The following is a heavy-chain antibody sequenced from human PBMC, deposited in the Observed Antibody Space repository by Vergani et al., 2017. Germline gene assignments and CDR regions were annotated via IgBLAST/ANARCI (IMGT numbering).Heavy chain of an antibody. Sequence: EVQLVESGGGLVQPGGSLRLSCAASGFTFSSYAMSWVRQAPGKGLVWVSRINSDGSSTSYADSVKGRFTISRDNAKNTLYLQMNSLRAEDTAVYYCAREGEVATPYYYYYYMDVWGKGTTVTVSS. CDR3: AREGEVATPYYYYYYMDV. CDR1: GFTFSSYA. V-gene: IGHV3-74*01. D-gene: IGHD5-12*01. J-gene: IGHJ6*03. CDR2: INSDGSST.